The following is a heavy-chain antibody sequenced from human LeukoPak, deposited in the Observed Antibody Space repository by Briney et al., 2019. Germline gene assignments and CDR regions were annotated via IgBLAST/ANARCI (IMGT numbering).Heavy chain of an antibody. Sequence: GASVKVSCKASGYTFTSYAMHWVRQAPGQRLEWMGWINAGNGNTKYSQEFQGRVTITRDTSASTAYMELSSLRSEDMAVYYCARAMGSPSSYYFDYWGQGTLVTVSS. CDR3: ARAMGSPSSYYFDY. D-gene: IGHD3-16*01. CDR2: INAGNGNT. V-gene: IGHV1-3*03. CDR1: GYTFTSYA. J-gene: IGHJ4*02.